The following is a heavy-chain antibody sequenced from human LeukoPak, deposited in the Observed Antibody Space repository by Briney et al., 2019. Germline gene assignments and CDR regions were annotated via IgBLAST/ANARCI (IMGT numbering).Heavy chain of an antibody. V-gene: IGHV1-18*01. CDR3: ARDRWNYGGYYFDY. D-gene: IGHD1-7*01. CDR2: ISAYNGNT. CDR1: GYTFTSYG. J-gene: IGHJ4*02. Sequence: ASVKVSCKASGYTFTSYGISWVRQAPGQGLEWMGWISAYNGNTDYAQKLQGRVTMTTDTSTSTAYMELRSLRSDDTAVYYCARDRWNYGGYYFDYWGQGTLVTVSS.